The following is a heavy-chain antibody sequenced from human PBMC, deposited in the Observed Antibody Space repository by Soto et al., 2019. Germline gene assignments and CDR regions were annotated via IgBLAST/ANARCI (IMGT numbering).Heavy chain of an antibody. CDR3: ARIWYNFGHHGFDL. CDR1: GASISDNS. J-gene: IGHJ4*02. D-gene: IGHD1-1*01. Sequence: QVQLQESGPGLVKPSEALSLACNVSGASISDNSWTWIRQPPGQGLEWIGYVYKSGTTNYHPSLKSRGNLSISPAKNQFFLRLSSVTAADTAVYYCARIWYNFGHHGFDLWGRGTLVTVSS. CDR2: VYKSGTT. V-gene: IGHV4-59*13.